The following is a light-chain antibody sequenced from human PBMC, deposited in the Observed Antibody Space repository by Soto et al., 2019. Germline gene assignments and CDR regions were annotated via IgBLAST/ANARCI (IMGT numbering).Light chain of an antibody. V-gene: IGKV1-5*03. Sequence: DIPMTQSPSTLSASIGDRVTITCRASQNISNCLAWYQQKPGKAPKLLIYKASSLEGGVPSRFSGSASGTEFTLTISSLQPDDFATYYCQHYDGFPWTFGQGTKVEIK. J-gene: IGKJ1*01. CDR2: KAS. CDR3: QHYDGFPWT. CDR1: QNISNC.